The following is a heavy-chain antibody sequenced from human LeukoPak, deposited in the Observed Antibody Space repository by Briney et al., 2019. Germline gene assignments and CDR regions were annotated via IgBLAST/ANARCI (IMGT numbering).Heavy chain of an antibody. Sequence: PSETLSLTCTVSGGSISSSIYSWGWFRQSPGKGLGWIGSIYYSGTTYYNPSLQSRVTISVDTSKNQFSLRLSSVTAADTAVYYCARGALRYFDWLKKDYYYMDVWGKGTTVTISS. J-gene: IGHJ6*03. CDR2: IYYSGTT. CDR3: ARGALRYFDWLKKDYYYMDV. D-gene: IGHD3-9*01. V-gene: IGHV4-39*07. CDR1: GGSISSSIYS.